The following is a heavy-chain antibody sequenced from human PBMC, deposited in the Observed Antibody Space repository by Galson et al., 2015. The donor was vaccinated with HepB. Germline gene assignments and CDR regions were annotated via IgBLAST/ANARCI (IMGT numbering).Heavy chain of an antibody. CDR2: ISYDGSKE. Sequence: SLRLSCAVSGFTFSNYGMHWVRQAPGKGLEWVEVISYDGSKEYYGDSVKGRFTISRDNSKNTVYLQMNSLGDEDTAIYYCAKVIFYYGSGSYPLDDWGQGTLVTVSS. CDR3: AKVIFYYGSGSYPLDD. CDR1: GFTFSNYG. V-gene: IGHV3-30*18. D-gene: IGHD3-10*01. J-gene: IGHJ4*02.